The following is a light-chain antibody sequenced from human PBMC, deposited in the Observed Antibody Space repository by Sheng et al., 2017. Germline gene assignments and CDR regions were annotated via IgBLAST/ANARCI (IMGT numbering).Light chain of an antibody. Sequence: DIVMTQSPDSLAVSLGERAAFNCKSSQSVLYSSKNYLAWYQQKPGQPPKLLIYWASTRASGVPDRFTGSGSGTDFTFTISRLEPEDFAVYYCQQYGSSPITFGQGTRLEIK. V-gene: IGKV4-1*01. CDR2: WAS. CDR3: QQYGSSPIT. CDR1: QSVLYSSKNY. J-gene: IGKJ5*01.